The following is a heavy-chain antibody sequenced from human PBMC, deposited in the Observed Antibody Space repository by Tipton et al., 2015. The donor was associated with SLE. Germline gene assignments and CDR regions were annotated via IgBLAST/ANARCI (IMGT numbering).Heavy chain of an antibody. D-gene: IGHD6-19*01. V-gene: IGHV4-59*01. J-gene: IGHJ2*01. CDR3: AGGSGHWYFDL. CDR2: IYYSGST. Sequence: TLSLTCTVSGGSISSYYWSWIRLPPGKGLEWIGYIYYSGSTNYNPSLKSRVTISVDTSKNQFSLKLSSVTAADTAVYYCAGGSGHWYFDLWGRGTLVTVSS. CDR1: GGSISSYY.